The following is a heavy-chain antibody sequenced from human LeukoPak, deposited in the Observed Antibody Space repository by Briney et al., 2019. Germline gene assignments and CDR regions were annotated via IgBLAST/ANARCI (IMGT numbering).Heavy chain of an antibody. J-gene: IGHJ6*02. CDR2: ISSSGSYI. CDR3: ARVGCRGGSCSSRGDFYYGMDV. CDR1: GFTFSSYS. D-gene: IGHD2-15*01. Sequence: GGSLRLSCAASGFTFSSYSMNWVREAPGKGLGWVSSISSSGSYISYPDSMKGRFTISRDNAQNALFLQMNSLRAEDTAVYYCARVGCRGGSCSSRGDFYYGMDVWGQGTTVTVSS. V-gene: IGHV3-21*01.